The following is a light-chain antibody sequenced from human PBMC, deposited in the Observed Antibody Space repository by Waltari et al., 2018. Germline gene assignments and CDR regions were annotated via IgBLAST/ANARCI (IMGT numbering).Light chain of an antibody. V-gene: IGLV1-47*01. CDR1: NSNIGNNY. Sequence: QSVLTQPPSASGTPGQRVTISCSGTNSNIGNNYVFWYQQLPRAAPKLLIYRNFQRPSGVLDRFSASKSGTSASLVISGLRAEDEAVYYCAAWDDNLSGLFGGGTKLTVL. J-gene: IGLJ2*01. CDR3: AAWDDNLSGL. CDR2: RNF.